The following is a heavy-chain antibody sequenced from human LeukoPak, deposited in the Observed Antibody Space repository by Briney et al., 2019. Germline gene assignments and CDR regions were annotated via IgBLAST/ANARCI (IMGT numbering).Heavy chain of an antibody. CDR1: GFTFSNYW. J-gene: IGHJ4*02. CDR3: AKDIWYCSSTSCYGQRGYFDY. D-gene: IGHD2-2*01. V-gene: IGHV3-23*01. CDR2: ISGSGGST. Sequence: GGSLRLSCAASGFTFSNYWMSWVRQAPGKGLEWVSAISGSGGSTYYADSVKGRFTISRDNSKNTLYLQMNSLRAEDTAVYYCAKDIWYCSSTSCYGQRGYFDYWGQGTLVTVSS.